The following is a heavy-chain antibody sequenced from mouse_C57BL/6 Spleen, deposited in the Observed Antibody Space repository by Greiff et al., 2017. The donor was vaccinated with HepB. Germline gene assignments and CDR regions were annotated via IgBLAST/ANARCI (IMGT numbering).Heavy chain of an antibody. J-gene: IGHJ4*01. CDR1: GFTFSDYY. CDR3: ARHDDYDAMDY. V-gene: IGHV5-12*01. CDR2: ISNGGGST. Sequence: EVMLVESGGGLVQPGGSLKLSCAASGFTFSDYYMYWVRQTPEKRLEWVAYISNGGGSTYYPDTVKGRFTISRDNAKNTLYLQMSCLKSEDTAMYYCARHDDYDAMDYWGQGTSVTVSS.